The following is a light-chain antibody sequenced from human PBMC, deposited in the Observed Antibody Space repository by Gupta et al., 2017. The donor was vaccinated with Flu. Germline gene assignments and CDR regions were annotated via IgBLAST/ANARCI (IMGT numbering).Light chain of an antibody. CDR1: SNDVGGSNR. CDR2: DVT. J-gene: IGLJ1*01. CDR3: SSHAGRVTWV. V-gene: IGLV2-11*01. Sequence: ISCTGSSNDVGGSNRVSWYQQRPGKAPKLILYDVTERPSGVPDRFSGSKSGNTASLTIPGLQADDEADYYCSSHAGRVTWVFGTGTTVTVL.